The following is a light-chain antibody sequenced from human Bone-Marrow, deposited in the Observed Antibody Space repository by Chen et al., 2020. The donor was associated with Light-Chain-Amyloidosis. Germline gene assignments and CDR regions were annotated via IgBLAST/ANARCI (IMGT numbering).Light chain of an antibody. Sequence: DLQMTQSPSTLSASAGDRVAIKCRASQSISRWLSWYQQKTGKAPKLLIQKASDLENGVPSRFGGSGSGTEFTLTISSVQPDDFVIYFGQQYHAYPYTFGQGTKL. CDR2: KAS. J-gene: IGKJ2*01. V-gene: IGKV1-5*03. CDR1: QSISRW. CDR3: QQYHAYPYT.